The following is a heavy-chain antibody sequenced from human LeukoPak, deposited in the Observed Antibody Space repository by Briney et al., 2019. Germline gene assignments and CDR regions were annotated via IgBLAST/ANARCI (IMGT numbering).Heavy chain of an antibody. CDR2: IIPMSGTV. Sequence: ASVKVSCKASGGTFTSYTVSWVRQAPGQGLEWMGRIIPMSGTVKYAQKFQGRVTITTDESTSTAYMELSSLRSEDTAVYYCARDGQHDSSGYSYYYYYMDVWGKGTTVTVSS. D-gene: IGHD3-22*01. J-gene: IGHJ6*03. CDR1: GGTFTSYT. CDR3: ARDGQHDSSGYSYYYYYMDV. V-gene: IGHV1-69*05.